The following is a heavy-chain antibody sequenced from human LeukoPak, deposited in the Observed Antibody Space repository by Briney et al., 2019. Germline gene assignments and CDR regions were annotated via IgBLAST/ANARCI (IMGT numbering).Heavy chain of an antibody. D-gene: IGHD6-19*01. CDR3: ASPPYSSGWHYFDY. CDR1: GGSISSYY. Sequence: SETLSLTCTVSGGSISSYYWSWIRQPPGKGLEWIGYIYYSGSTNYNPSLKSRVTISVDTSKNQFSLKLSSVTAADTAVYYCASPPYSSGWHYFDYWGQGTLVTVSS. V-gene: IGHV4-59*08. CDR2: IYYSGST. J-gene: IGHJ4*02.